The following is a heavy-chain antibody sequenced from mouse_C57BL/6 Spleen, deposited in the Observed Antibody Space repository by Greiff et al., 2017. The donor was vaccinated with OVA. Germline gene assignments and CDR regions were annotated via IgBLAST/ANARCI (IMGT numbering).Heavy chain of an antibody. CDR3: AKAQGSGYVWFAY. D-gene: IGHD3-2*02. CDR2: IDPANGNT. V-gene: IGHV14-3*01. CDR1: GFTIKNTY. J-gene: IGHJ3*01. Sequence: EVKLQESVAELVRPGASVKLSCTASGFTIKNTYMHWVQQRPEQGLEWIGRIDPANGNTQYAPKFQGKATITADTSSNTAYLQLSSLTSEDTAIYYCAKAQGSGYVWFAYWGQGTLVTVSA.